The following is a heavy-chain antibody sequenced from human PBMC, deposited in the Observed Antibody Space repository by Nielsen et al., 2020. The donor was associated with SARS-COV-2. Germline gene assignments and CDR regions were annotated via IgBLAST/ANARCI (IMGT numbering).Heavy chain of an antibody. CDR2: ISYDGSNK. V-gene: IGHV3-30-3*01. CDR1: GFTFSSYA. J-gene: IGHJ4*02. Sequence: GGSLRLSCAASGFTFSSYAMHWVRQAPGKGLEWVAVISYDGSNKYYADSVKGRFTISRDNSKNTLYLQMNSLRAEDTAVYYCARDASGLDYWGQGTLVTVSS. CDR3: ARDASGLDY.